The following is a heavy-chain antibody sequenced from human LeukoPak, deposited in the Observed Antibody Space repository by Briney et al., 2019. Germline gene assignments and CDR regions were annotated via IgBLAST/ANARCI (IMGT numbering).Heavy chain of an antibody. D-gene: IGHD1-26*01. CDR1: GGSISSYY. J-gene: IGHJ4*02. Sequence: SETLSLTCTVSGGSISSYYWGWIRQPPGKGLEWIGYISGSTNYNPSLTSRVTISIDTSKNQFSLKVSSVTAADTAVYYCARLRGGSYYDYWGQGTLVTVSS. V-gene: IGHV4-59*08. CDR2: ISGST. CDR3: ARLRGGSYYDY.